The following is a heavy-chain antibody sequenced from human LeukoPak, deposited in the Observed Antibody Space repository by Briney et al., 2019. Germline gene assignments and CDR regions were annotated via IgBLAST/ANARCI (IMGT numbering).Heavy chain of an antibody. CDR3: ARDNMVRGVMYYYYYYYGMDV. Sequence: QPGGSLRLSCAASGFTFRSYAMNWVRQAPGKGLEWVAVIWYDGSNKYYADSVKGRFTISRDNSKNTLYLQMNSLRAEDTAVYYCARDNMVRGVMYYYYYYYGMDVWGQGTTVTVSS. CDR1: GFTFRSYA. CDR2: IWYDGSNK. V-gene: IGHV3-33*08. D-gene: IGHD3-10*01. J-gene: IGHJ6*02.